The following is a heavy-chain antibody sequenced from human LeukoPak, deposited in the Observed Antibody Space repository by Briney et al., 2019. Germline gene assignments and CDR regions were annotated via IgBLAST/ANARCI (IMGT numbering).Heavy chain of an antibody. CDR2: INHSGST. J-gene: IGHJ4*02. D-gene: IGHD1-26*01. CDR1: GFTFTDAW. Sequence: PGGSLRLSCSASGFTFTDAWMSWVRQPPGKGLEWIGEINHSGSTNYNPSLKSRVTISVDTSKNQFSLKLSSVTAADTAVYYCARGRSYRTEYTYWGQGTLVTVSS. CDR3: ARGRSYRTEYTY. V-gene: IGHV4-34*01.